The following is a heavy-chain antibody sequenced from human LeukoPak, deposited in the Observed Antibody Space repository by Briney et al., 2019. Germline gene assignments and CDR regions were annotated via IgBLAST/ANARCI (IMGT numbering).Heavy chain of an antibody. V-gene: IGHV4-61*01. CDR2: VYYSGST. J-gene: IGHJ3*02. CDR3: ASGYCSSTSCSDDAFDI. Sequence: SETLSLTCTVSDASVSSDNYYWSWIRQPPGKGLEWIGYVYYSGSTNYNPSLKSRVTISVDTSKNQFSLKLSSVTAADTAVYYCASGYCSSTSCSDDAFDIWGQGTMVTVSS. D-gene: IGHD2-2*01. CDR1: DASVSSDNYY.